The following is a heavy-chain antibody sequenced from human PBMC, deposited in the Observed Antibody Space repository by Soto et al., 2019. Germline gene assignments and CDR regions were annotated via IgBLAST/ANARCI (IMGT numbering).Heavy chain of an antibody. CDR3: AKIYGDYPPAYYYYMDV. J-gene: IGHJ6*03. D-gene: IGHD4-17*01. CDR1: GFTFSSYS. V-gene: IGHV3-21*01. CDR2: ISSSSSYI. Sequence: GGSLRLSCAASGFTFSSYSMNWVRQAPGKGLEWVSSISSSSSYIYYADSVKGRFTISRDNAKNSLYLQMNSLRAEDTAVYYCAKIYGDYPPAYYYYMDVWGKGTTVTVSS.